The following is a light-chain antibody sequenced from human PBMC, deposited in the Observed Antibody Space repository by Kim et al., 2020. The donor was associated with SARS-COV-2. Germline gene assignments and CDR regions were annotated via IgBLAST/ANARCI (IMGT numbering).Light chain of an antibody. V-gene: IGKV1-5*03. J-gene: IGKJ1*01. CDR2: KAS. Sequence: EIQMTQSPSTLSASVGDRVTITCRASQSISSWLAWYQQKPGKAPKLLIYKASSLESGVPSRFSGSGSVTEFTLTISSLQPDDFATYYCQQYNSYSPFGQGTKVDIK. CDR1: QSISSW. CDR3: QQYNSYSP.